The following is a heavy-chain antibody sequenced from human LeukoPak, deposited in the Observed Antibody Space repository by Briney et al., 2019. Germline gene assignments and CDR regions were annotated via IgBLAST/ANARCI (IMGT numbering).Heavy chain of an antibody. D-gene: IGHD3-3*01. CDR1: GFTFSSYA. J-gene: IGHJ4*02. V-gene: IGHV3-30-3*01. CDR3: VTAGGGYDFWSGYYV. Sequence: GSSLRLSCAASGFTFSSYAMHWVRQAPGKGLEWVAVISNDGNNEYYAASVKGRFTISRDNSKNTLYLQMISLRAEDTAIYYCVTAGGGYDFWSGYYVWGQGTQVTVSS. CDR2: ISNDGNNE.